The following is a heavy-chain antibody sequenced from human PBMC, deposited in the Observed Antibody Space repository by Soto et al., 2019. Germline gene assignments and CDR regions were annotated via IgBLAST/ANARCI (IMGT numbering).Heavy chain of an antibody. CDR1: GGSISSGGYS. V-gene: IGHV4-30-2*01. Sequence: PSETLSLTCGVSGGSISSGGYSWSWIRQPPGKGLEWIGYIYHSGSTYYNPSLKSRVTISVDRSKNQFSLKLSSVTAADTAVYYCARGISGSGSYYKPRFDYWGQGTLVTVSS. CDR3: ARGISGSGSYYKPRFDY. CDR2: IYHSGST. D-gene: IGHD3-10*01. J-gene: IGHJ4*02.